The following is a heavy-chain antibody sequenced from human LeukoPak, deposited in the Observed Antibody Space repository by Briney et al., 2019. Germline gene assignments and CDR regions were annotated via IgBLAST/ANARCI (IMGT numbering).Heavy chain of an antibody. J-gene: IGHJ4*02. CDR3: ARGGGLRYNSGWYWYFDY. D-gene: IGHD6-19*01. Sequence: SETLSLTCTVSGGSISSYYWSWIRQPPGKGLEWIGYIYYSGSTNYNPSLKSRVTISVDTSKNHFFLKLSSVTAADTAVYYCARGGGLRYNSGWYWYFDYWGQGTLVTVSS. V-gene: IGHV4-59*01. CDR1: GGSISSYY. CDR2: IYYSGST.